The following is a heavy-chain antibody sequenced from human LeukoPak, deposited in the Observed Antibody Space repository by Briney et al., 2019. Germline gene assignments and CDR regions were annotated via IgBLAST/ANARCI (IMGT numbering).Heavy chain of an antibody. CDR1: AFTFSRYS. CDR3: ARGAERSGYDY. CDR2: ISSRSTYI. D-gene: IGHD3-22*01. V-gene: IGHV3-21*01. J-gene: IGHJ4*02. Sequence: GGSLRLSCAASAFTFSRYSMNWVRQAPGKGLEWVSSISSRSTYIYYADSLKGRFAISRDNAKNSLYLQMNTLRGEDTAVYYCARGAERSGYDYWGQGTLVTVAS.